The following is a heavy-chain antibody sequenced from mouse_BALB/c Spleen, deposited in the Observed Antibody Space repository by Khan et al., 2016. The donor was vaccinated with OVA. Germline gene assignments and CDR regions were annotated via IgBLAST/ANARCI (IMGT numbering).Heavy chain of an antibody. CDR2: INPSTGYT. V-gene: IGHV1-7*01. D-gene: IGHD2-10*02. CDR3: ARRGLYGIGAN. Sequence: VQLQQSGAELAKPGASVRMSCTASGFTFTTYWMHWIKQRPGQGLEWIGYINPSTGYTDYNQNFKDKATLTADESSSTAYMQLNSLTYEDSAVYYGARRGLYGIGANWGQGTLGTVSA. CDR1: GFTFTTYW. J-gene: IGHJ3*01.